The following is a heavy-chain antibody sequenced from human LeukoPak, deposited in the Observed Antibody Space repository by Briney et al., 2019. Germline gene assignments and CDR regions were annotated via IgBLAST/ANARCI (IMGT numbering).Heavy chain of an antibody. V-gene: IGHV3-21*01. D-gene: IGHD2-15*01. J-gene: IGHJ4*02. CDR2: ISSSSSYI. CDR3: ASHSIGYCSGGSCYSF. CDR1: GFTFSSYS. Sequence: GGSLRLSCAASGFTFSSYSMNWVRQAPGKGLEWVSSISSSSSYIYYADSVKGRFTIPRDNAKNSLYLQMNSLGAEDTAVYYCASHSIGYCSGGSCYSFWGQGTLVTVSS.